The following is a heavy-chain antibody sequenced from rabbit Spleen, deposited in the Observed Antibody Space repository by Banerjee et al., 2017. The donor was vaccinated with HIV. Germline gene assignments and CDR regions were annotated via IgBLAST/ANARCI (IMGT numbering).Heavy chain of an antibody. D-gene: IGHD2-1*01. Sequence: QEQLVESGGGLVQPGGSLKLSCTASGFSFSNKAVMCWVRQAPGKGLEWIACIYGGDSDSTAYASWAKGRFTISKTSSTTVTLQMTSLTAADTATYFCARGSATMTLVITGYYFTLWGPGTLVTVS. CDR1: GFSFSNKAV. CDR2: IYGGDSDST. CDR3: ARGSATMTLVITGYYFTL. J-gene: IGHJ4*01. V-gene: IGHV1S45*01.